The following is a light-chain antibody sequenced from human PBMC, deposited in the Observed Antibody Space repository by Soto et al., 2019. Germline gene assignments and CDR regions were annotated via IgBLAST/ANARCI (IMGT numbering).Light chain of an antibody. CDR1: SSNIGTNA. V-gene: IGLV1-51*02. J-gene: IGLJ1*01. CDR3: GTWDSSLSAGV. CDR2: NN. Sequence: QSVLAQPPSASGTPGQRVAISCSGGSSNIGTNAVNWYQQLPGTAPKLLIYNNKRPSGIPDRFSGSKSGTSATLGITGLQTGDEADYYCGTWDSSLSAGVFGTGTKVTVL.